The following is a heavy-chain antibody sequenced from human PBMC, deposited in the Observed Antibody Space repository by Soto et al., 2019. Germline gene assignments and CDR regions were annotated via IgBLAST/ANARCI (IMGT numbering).Heavy chain of an antibody. CDR2: ISWNSGSI. CDR3: AKGGHYDFWSGRTFDY. J-gene: IGHJ4*02. V-gene: IGHV3-9*01. Sequence: LRLSCAASGFTFDDYAMHWVRQAPGKGLEWVSGISWNSGSIGYADSVKGRFTISRDNAKNSLYLQMNSLRAEDTALYYCAKGGHYDFWSGRTFDYWGQGTLVTVSS. CDR1: GFTFDDYA. D-gene: IGHD3-3*01.